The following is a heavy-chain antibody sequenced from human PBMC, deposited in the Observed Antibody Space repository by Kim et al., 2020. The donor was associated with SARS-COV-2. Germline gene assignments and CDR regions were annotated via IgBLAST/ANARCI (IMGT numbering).Heavy chain of an antibody. V-gene: IGHV4-34*01. D-gene: IGHD6-6*01. CDR3: ARIAARRLLGLLFPRYCMDV. Sequence: SETLSLTCAVYGGSFSGYYWSWIRQPPGKGLEWIGEINHSGSTNYNPSLKSRVTISVDTSKNQFSLKLSSVTAADTAVYYCARIAARRLLGLLFPRYCMDVWGQGTTVTVSS. CDR1: GGSFSGYY. J-gene: IGHJ6*03. CDR2: INHSGST.